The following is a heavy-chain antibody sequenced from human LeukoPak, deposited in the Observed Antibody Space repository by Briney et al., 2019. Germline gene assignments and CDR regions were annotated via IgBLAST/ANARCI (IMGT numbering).Heavy chain of an antibody. CDR3: ARGAPGSYCSGGSCPYFDY. J-gene: IGHJ4*02. Sequence: GASVKVSCKASAYTFTSYDINWVRQATGQGLAWMGWMNPNSGNTGYAQKFQGRVPMTRNTSISTAYMELSSLRSEDTAVYYCARGAPGSYCSGGSCPYFDYWGQGTLISVSS. V-gene: IGHV1-8*01. D-gene: IGHD2-15*01. CDR1: AYTFTSYD. CDR2: MNPNSGNT.